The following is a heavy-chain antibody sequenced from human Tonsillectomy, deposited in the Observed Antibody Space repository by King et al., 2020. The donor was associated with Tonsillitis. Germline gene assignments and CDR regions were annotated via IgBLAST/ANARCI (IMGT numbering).Heavy chain of an antibody. J-gene: IGHJ4*02. D-gene: IGHD3-22*01. CDR1: GFTFSDHY. Sequence: VQLVESGGGLVQPGGSLRLSCAASGFTFSDHYMDWVRQAPGKGLEWVGRTRDKPNSYTTEYAASVKGRFTISRDDSKRSLYLQMNSLKTEDTAVYYCTRVSYDVSGYSFDYWGQGNLVTVPS. V-gene: IGHV3-72*01. CDR3: TRVSYDVSGYSFDY. CDR2: TRDKPNSYTT.